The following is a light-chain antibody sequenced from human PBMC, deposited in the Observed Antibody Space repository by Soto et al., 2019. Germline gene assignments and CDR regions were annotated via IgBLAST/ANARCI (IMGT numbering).Light chain of an antibody. CDR2: GAS. CDR3: QQYGSSAIT. Sequence: EIVLTQSPGTLSLSPGVRATLSCRPSQSVSSSYLAWYQQKPGQAPRLLIYGASSRATGIPDRFSGSGSGTDFTLTISRLEPEDFAMYYCQQYGSSAITFGQGTRLEIK. V-gene: IGKV3-20*01. J-gene: IGKJ5*01. CDR1: QSVSSSY.